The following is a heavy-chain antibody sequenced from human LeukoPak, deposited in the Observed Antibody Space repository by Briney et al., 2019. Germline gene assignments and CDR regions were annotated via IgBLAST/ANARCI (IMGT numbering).Heavy chain of an antibody. CDR3: AKILRNLVPFDY. CDR1: GFPYSSSA. V-gene: IGHV3-23*01. CDR2: ISGCGDST. Sequence: GGPLSLSCAASGFPYSSSAMSGPPEAPGKGREGVSDISGCGDSTYDTGPVKSRFSNSRDNSKNTVYLKMNSLRVEDTAVYYCAKILRNLVPFDYWGQGNLVTVPS. J-gene: IGHJ4*02. D-gene: IGHD6-6*01.